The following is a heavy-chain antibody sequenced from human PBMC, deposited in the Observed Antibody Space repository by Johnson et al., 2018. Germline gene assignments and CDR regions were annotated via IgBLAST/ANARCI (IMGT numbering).Heavy chain of an antibody. CDR3: VRRNY. J-gene: IGHJ4*02. CDR2: ITTDGSSA. CDR1: GFTFSSYW. V-gene: IGHV3-74*01. Sequence: EVQLVETGGGLVQPGGSLRLSCEVSGFTFSSYWMHWVRQPPGKGLVWVSRITTDGSSANYADFVQGRFSILRDNAKNTLYLEMKGLRAEDTAVYYCVRRNYWGQGVLVTVTS.